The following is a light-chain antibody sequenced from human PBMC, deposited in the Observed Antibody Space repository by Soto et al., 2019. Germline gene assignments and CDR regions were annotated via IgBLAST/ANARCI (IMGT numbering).Light chain of an antibody. CDR2: EVT. CDR3: SSYSSVSHWV. Sequence: QSALTQPASVSGSPGQSITISCTGTSSDIGSYNYVSWYQQHPGKAPKLMIYEVTNRPSGVSIRFSGSKSGSVASLTISGLQAEDEADYHCSSYSSVSHWVFGGGTKLTVL. CDR1: SSDIGSYNY. V-gene: IGLV2-14*01. J-gene: IGLJ3*02.